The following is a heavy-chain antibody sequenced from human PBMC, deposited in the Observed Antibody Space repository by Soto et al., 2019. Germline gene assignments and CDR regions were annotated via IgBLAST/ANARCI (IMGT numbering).Heavy chain of an antibody. Sequence: SGGSLRLSCAASGFTFSTSGMHSVRQAPGKGLEWVAVISYDGSNKFYTDSVKGRFTISRDNSKNTLYLQMNSLRAEDTALYYCVKDFGYSGYILWNWFDPWGQGTLVTVSS. V-gene: IGHV3-30*18. J-gene: IGHJ5*02. CDR2: ISYDGSNK. CDR3: VKDFGYSGYILWNWFDP. D-gene: IGHD5-12*01. CDR1: GFTFSTSG.